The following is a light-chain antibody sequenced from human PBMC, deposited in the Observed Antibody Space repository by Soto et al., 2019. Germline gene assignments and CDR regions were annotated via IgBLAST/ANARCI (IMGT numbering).Light chain of an antibody. Sequence: DVQMTQSPSTLSASVGDRVTISCRASQSIESSLAWYQQKPGKAPKILIYEASSLESGVPSRFSGSGSGTEFTLTIASLQPDDFATYYCQQYDSYSPPPTFGQGTKVEIK. V-gene: IGKV1-5*03. CDR2: EAS. CDR3: QQYDSYSPPPT. CDR1: QSIESS. J-gene: IGKJ1*01.